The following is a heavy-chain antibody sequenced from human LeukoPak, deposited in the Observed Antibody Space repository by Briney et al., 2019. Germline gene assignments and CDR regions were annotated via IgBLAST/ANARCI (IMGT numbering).Heavy chain of an antibody. CDR2: IYYSEST. V-gene: IGHV4-59*01. Sequence: SETLSLTCAVYGGSFSGYYWSWIRQPPGKGLEWIGYIYYSESTNYNPSLKSRVTISVDTSKNQFSLKLSSVTAADTAVYYCARQGGMATISTWGQGTLVTVSS. J-gene: IGHJ5*02. D-gene: IGHD5-24*01. CDR3: ARQGGMATIST. CDR1: GGSFSGYY.